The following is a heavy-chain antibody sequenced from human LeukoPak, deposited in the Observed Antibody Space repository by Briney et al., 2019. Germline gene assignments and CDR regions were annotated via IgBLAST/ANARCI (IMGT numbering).Heavy chain of an antibody. J-gene: IGHJ5*02. CDR1: GGSISSYY. Sequence: SETLSLTCTVSGGSISSYYWSWIRQPPEKGLEWIGYIYYSGSTNYNPSLKSRVTISVDTSKNQFSLKLSSVTAADTAVYYCARDMFYGSGSYYDNWFDPWGQGTLVTVSS. V-gene: IGHV4-59*01. D-gene: IGHD3-10*01. CDR3: ARDMFYGSGSYYDNWFDP. CDR2: IYYSGST.